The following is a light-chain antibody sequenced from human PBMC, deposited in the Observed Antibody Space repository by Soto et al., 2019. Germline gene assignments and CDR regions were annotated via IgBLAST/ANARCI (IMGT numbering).Light chain of an antibody. V-gene: IGKV3-11*01. J-gene: IGKJ4*01. CDR2: DAS. CDR3: QQYDNWPLT. Sequence: EIVLTHSPATLSLSPCERAALSCRASQSVSSYLAWYQQKPGQAPRLLIYDASNRATGIPARFSGSGSGTDFTLTISSLEPEDFAVYYCQQYDNWPLTFGGGTKVDI. CDR1: QSVSSY.